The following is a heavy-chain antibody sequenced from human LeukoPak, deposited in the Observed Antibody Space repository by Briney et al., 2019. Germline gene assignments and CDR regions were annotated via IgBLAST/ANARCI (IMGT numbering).Heavy chain of an antibody. J-gene: IGHJ4*02. Sequence: GGSLRLSCAASGFTFSSYEMNWVRQAPGKGLEWVSYISSSGSTIYYADSVKGRFTISRDNAKNSLYLQMNSLRAEDTAVYYCARGVGTTGTTAPFDYWGQGTWSPSPQ. D-gene: IGHD1-1*01. V-gene: IGHV3-48*03. CDR1: GFTFSSYE. CDR2: ISSSGSTI. CDR3: ARGVGTTGTTAPFDY.